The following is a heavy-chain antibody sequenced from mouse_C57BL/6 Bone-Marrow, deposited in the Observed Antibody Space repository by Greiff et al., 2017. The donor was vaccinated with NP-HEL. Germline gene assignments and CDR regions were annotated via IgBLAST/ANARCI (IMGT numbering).Heavy chain of an antibody. V-gene: IGHV7-3*01. Sequence: EVNVVESGGGLVQPGGSLSLSCAASGFTFTDYYMSWVRQPPGKALEWLGFIRNKANGYTTEYSASVKGRFTISRDNSQSILYLQMNALRAEDSATYYCARPHGSLNYAMDYWGQGTSVTVSS. CDR1: GFTFTDYY. CDR3: ARPHGSLNYAMDY. J-gene: IGHJ4*01. CDR2: IRNKANGYTT.